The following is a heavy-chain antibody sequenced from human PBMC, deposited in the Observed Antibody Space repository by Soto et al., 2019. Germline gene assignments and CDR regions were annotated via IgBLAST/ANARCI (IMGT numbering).Heavy chain of an antibody. CDR3: TRDHGLRPYGSGSYSHHHYYYGMDV. Sequence: GGSLRLSCTASGFTFGDYAMSWFRQAPGKGLEWVGFIRSKAYGGTTEYAASVKGRFTISRDDSKSIAYLQMNSLKTEDTAVYYCTRDHGLRPYGSGSYSHHHYYYGMDVWGQGTTVTVSS. J-gene: IGHJ6*02. CDR1: GFTFGDYA. CDR2: IRSKAYGGTT. D-gene: IGHD3-10*01. V-gene: IGHV3-49*03.